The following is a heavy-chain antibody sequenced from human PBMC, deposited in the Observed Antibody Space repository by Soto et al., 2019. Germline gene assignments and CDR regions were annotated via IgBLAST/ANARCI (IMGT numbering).Heavy chain of an antibody. CDR3: ARGRVNVHHYDFWSGYQLKNWFDP. D-gene: IGHD3-3*01. Sequence: PSETLSLTCAVYGGSFSGYYCSSIRQPPGKGLEWMGDINHSGSTNYNPSFKTRDTISVDTATTQFTLRLSSVTAADTDVYYCARGRVNVHHYDFWSGYQLKNWFDPWGQRTLVTVSS. J-gene: IGHJ5*02. V-gene: IGHV4-34*01. CDR2: INHSGST. CDR1: GGSFSGYY.